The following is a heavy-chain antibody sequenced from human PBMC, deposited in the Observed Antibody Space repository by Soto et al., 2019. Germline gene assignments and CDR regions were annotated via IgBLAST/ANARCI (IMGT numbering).Heavy chain of an antibody. D-gene: IGHD2-21*02. CDR2: ISSSSSTI. CDR1: GFTFSSYS. Sequence: VGSLRLSCAASGFTFSSYSMNWVRQAPGKGLEWVSYISSSSSTIYYTDSVKGRFTISRDNAKNSLYLQMNSLTDEDTALYYCARVLCWGGDCHSDCWGQGTLVTVSS. V-gene: IGHV3-48*02. CDR3: ARVLCWGGDCHSDC. J-gene: IGHJ4*02.